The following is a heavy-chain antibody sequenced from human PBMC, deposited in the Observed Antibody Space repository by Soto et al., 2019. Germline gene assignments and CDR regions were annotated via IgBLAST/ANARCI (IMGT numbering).Heavy chain of an antibody. CDR3: AKDKYGSGDPLFDY. CDR1: GFTFSSYG. D-gene: IGHD3-10*01. J-gene: IGHJ4*02. CDR2: ISYDGSNK. V-gene: IGHV3-30*18. Sequence: GGSLRLSCAASGFTFSSYGMHWVRQAPGKGLEWVAVISYDGSNKYYADSVKGRFTISRDNSKNTLYLQMNSLRAEDTAVYYCAKDKYGSGDPLFDYWGQGTLVTVSS.